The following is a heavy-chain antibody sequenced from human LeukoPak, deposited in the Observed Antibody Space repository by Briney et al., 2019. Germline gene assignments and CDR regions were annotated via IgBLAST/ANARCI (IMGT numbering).Heavy chain of an antibody. CDR3: ARDGLGYYDTRGAFDI. CDR1: GFSFRSYT. J-gene: IGHJ3*02. D-gene: IGHD3-22*01. CDR2: ISSGSSDI. Sequence: GGSLRLSCAASGFSFRSYTMNWVRQAPGKGVEWVSFISSGSSDIYYSDSLKGRFTISRDDAKNSLYLQMNSLRAEDTAVYYCARDGLGYYDTRGAFDIWGQGTMVTVSS. V-gene: IGHV3-21*01.